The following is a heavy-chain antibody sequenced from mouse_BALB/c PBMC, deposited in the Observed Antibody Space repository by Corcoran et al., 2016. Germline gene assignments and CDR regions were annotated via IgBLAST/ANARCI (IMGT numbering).Heavy chain of an antibody. Sequence: EVLLQQSGPELVKTGASVKITCKASGSTFTDYNMDWVKQSHGKSLAWIGDINPRSRGTIYNQTFEGRATLNVDKSSSTAYMELRSLTSEDTAVYVCARGGITAFDYWGQGHTVTVSS. D-gene: IGHD1-1*01. CDR3: ARGGITAFDY. J-gene: IGHJ2*01. V-gene: IGHV1-18*01. CDR2: INPRSRGT. CDR1: GSTFTDYN.